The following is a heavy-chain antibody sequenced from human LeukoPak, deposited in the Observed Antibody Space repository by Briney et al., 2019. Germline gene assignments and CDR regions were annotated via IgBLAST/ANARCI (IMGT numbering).Heavy chain of an antibody. Sequence: SETLSLTCAVYGGSFSGYYWSWIRQPPGRGLEWIGEINHSGSTNYNPSLKSRVTISVDTSKNQFSLKLSSVTAADTAVYYCARHSRTFYDILTGTYGGYFDYWGQGTLVTVSS. J-gene: IGHJ4*02. D-gene: IGHD3-9*01. CDR2: INHSGST. CDR1: GGSFSGYY. V-gene: IGHV4-34*01. CDR3: ARHSRTFYDILTGTYGGYFDY.